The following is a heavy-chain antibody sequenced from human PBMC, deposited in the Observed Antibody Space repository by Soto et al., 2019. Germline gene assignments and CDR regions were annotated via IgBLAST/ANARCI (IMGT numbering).Heavy chain of an antibody. V-gene: IGHV3-30*18. J-gene: IGHJ6*04. D-gene: IGHD3-10*01. Sequence: GGSLRLSCAASGLTFSIYVMHWVRQAPGKGLEWVAVLSNDGTNKYYADSVKGRFTISRDNSKNTVYLQMNSLRGEDTAVYYCAKDRGYRVDYFGMDAWGKGTTVTVPS. CDR1: GLTFSIYV. CDR3: AKDRGYRVDYFGMDA. CDR2: LSNDGTNK.